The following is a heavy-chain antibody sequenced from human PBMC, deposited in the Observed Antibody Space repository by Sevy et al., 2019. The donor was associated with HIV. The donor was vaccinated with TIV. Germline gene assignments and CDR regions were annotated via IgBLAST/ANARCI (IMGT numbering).Heavy chain of an antibody. J-gene: IGHJ4*02. CDR2: ISAYNGNT. D-gene: IGHD6-13*01. Sequence: ASVKVSCKASGYTFTSYGISWVRQAPGQGLEWMGWISAYNGNTNYAQKLQGRVTMTTDTSTSTAYMELRSLRSDDTAVYYCAAGIGVAGTWYYFDYWGQGTLVTVSS. CDR3: AAGIGVAGTWYYFDY. V-gene: IGHV1-18*01. CDR1: GYTFTSYG.